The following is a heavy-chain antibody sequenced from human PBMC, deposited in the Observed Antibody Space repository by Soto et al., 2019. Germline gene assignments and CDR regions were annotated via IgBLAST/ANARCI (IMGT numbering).Heavy chain of an antibody. CDR1: GGSISSGDYY. CDR2: IYDSGST. V-gene: IGHV4-30-4*01. Sequence: QVQLQESGPGLVKPSQTLSLTCTVSGGSISSGDYYWSWIRQPPGKGLEWIGNIYDSGSTYYNPSLQSRVTISVDTSTNQSSLKLSSVTAADTAVYYCARERPDGARLDPWGQGTLVTVSS. CDR3: ARERPDGARLDP. D-gene: IGHD6-6*01. J-gene: IGHJ5*02.